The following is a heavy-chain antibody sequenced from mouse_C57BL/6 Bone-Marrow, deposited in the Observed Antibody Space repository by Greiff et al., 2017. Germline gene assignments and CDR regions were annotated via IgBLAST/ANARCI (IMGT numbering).Heavy chain of an antibody. Sequence: VQLQQSGAELVRPGASVKLSCTASGFNIKDDYMHWVKQRPEQGLEWIGWIDPENGDTEYASKFQGKATITADTSSNTAYRQLSSLTSEDTAVYYCTTLYYEYDEDYWGQGTTLTVSS. D-gene: IGHD2-4*01. J-gene: IGHJ2*01. CDR1: GFNIKDDY. CDR2: IDPENGDT. V-gene: IGHV14-4*01. CDR3: TTLYYEYDEDY.